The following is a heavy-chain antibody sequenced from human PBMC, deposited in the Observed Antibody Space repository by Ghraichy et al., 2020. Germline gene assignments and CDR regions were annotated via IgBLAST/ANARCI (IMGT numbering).Heavy chain of an antibody. J-gene: IGHJ2*01. D-gene: IGHD3-22*01. CDR2: ISGSGSST. CDR1: GFTFTSYA. Sequence: GESLNISCAASGFTFTSYAMSWVRQAPGKGLEWVSAISGSGSSTYYADSVKGRFTISRDNSKNTLYLQMNSLRAEDTAIYYCAKDWGYDSSNYYNKLWYFDLWGRGTLVTVSS. CDR3: AKDWGYDSSNYYNKLWYFDL. V-gene: IGHV3-23*01.